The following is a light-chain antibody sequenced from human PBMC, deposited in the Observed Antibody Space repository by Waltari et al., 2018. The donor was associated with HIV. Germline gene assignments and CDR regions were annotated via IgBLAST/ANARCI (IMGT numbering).Light chain of an antibody. CDR1: QSVPRTF. V-gene: IGKV3-20*01. J-gene: IGKJ2*03. Sequence: IVLTQSPDTLSLSPGDRATLSCRASQSVPRTFLAWYQQKRGQAPRLLIYGAFSRASGIPDRFRGGGSGADFTLTISRLEPEDFAVYYCLQYGSLPYSFGQGTKLEIK. CDR2: GAF. CDR3: LQYGSLPYS.